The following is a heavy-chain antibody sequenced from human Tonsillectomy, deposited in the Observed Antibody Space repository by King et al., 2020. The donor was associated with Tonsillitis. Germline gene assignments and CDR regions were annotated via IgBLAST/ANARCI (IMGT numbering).Heavy chain of an antibody. CDR3: VRCDFYGSGRYSLYYFVY. CDR1: GFTFSSSN. CDR2: ISSSSTYI. D-gene: IGHD3-10*01. J-gene: IGHJ4*02. Sequence: VQLVESGGGLVKPGGSLRLSCAASGFTFSSSNMYWVRQAPGKGLEWVSSISSSSTYIYYADSLKGRFTISRDNAKNSLYLQMNSLRAEDTAVYYCVRCDFYGSGRYSLYYFVYWGQGTLVTVSS. V-gene: IGHV3-21*01.